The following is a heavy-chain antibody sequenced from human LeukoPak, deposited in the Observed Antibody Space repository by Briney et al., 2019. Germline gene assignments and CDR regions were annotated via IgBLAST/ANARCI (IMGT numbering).Heavy chain of an antibody. CDR1: GYTFTSYY. J-gene: IGHJ4*02. D-gene: IGHD3-22*01. CDR3: ARDLGTYDSSGQTGRFDY. Sequence: ASVKVSCKASGYTFTSYYMHWVRQAPGQGLEWMGIINPSGGSTSYAQKFQGRVTMTRDMSTSTVYMELSSLRSEDTAVYYCARDLGTYDSSGQTGRFDYWGQGTLVTVSS. V-gene: IGHV1-46*01. CDR2: INPSGGST.